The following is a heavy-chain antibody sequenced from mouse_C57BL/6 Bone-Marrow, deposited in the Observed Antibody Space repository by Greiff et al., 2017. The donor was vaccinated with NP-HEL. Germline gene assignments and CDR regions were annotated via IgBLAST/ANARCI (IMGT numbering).Heavy chain of an antibody. CDR1: GYTFTSYW. D-gene: IGHD1-1*01. J-gene: IGHJ2*01. Sequence: VQLQQPGAELVKPGASVKLSCKASGYTFTSYWMQWVKQRPGQGLEWIGEIDPSDSYTNYNQKFKGKATLTVDTSSSTAYMQLSSLTSEDSAVYYCARKGYGSSFPTDYWGKGTTLTVSS. CDR3: ARKGYGSSFPTDY. V-gene: IGHV1-50*01. CDR2: IDPSDSYT.